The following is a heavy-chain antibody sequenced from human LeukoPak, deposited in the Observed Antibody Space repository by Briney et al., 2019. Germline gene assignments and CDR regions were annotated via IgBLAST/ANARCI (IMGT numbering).Heavy chain of an antibody. CDR3: ARDEGASYYYDSSVKADY. CDR1: GFTFSSYS. CDR2: ISSSSSYI. D-gene: IGHD3-22*01. J-gene: IGHJ4*02. Sequence: PGGSLRLSCAASGFTFSSYSMNWVRQAPGKGLEWVSSISSSSSYIYYADSVKGRFTISRDNAENSLYLQMNSLRAEDTAVYYCARDEGASYYYDSSVKADYWGQGTLVTVSS. V-gene: IGHV3-21*01.